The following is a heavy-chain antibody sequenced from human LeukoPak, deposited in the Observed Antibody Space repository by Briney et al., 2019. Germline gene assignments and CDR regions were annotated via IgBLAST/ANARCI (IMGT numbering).Heavy chain of an antibody. J-gene: IGHJ3*02. V-gene: IGHV3-7*01. D-gene: IGHD3-22*01. CDR3: ARVLRYDNSGHDSFDI. CDR1: GFTFDDYA. CDR2: IKQDGSEK. Sequence: PGRSLRLSCAASGFTFDDYAMHWVRQAPGKGLEWVANIKQDGSEKYYVDSVKGRFTISRDNAKNSLYLQMNSLRAEDTAVYYCARVLRYDNSGHDSFDIWGQGTMVTVSS.